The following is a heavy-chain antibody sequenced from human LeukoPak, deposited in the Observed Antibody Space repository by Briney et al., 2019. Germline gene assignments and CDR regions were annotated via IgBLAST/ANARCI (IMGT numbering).Heavy chain of an antibody. D-gene: IGHD2-15*01. CDR3: ARHSSPHAGSSSWYDF. CDR1: GGSLSSQY. CDR2: IYYRGST. Sequence: SETLSLTCTVSGGSLSSQYWSWIRQPPGKGLEWIGYIYYRGSTSYNPSLKSRVTISVDTSKNQFSVKLSSVTAADTAVYYCARHSSPHAGSSSWYDFWGQGTLDTVSS. V-gene: IGHV4-59*08. J-gene: IGHJ5*01.